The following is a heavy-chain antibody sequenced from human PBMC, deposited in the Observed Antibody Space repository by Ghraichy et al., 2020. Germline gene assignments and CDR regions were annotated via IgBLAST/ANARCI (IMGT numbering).Heavy chain of an antibody. V-gene: IGHV4-31*03. Sequence: SETLSLTCTVSGGSISSGGYYWSWIRQHPGKGLEWIGYIYYSGSTYYNPSLKSRVTISVDTSKNQFSLKLSSVTAADTAVYYCASASNYFSRYYYYGMDVWGQGTTVTVSS. D-gene: IGHD4-11*01. J-gene: IGHJ6*02. CDR2: IYYSGST. CDR1: GGSISSGGYY. CDR3: ASASNYFSRYYYYGMDV.